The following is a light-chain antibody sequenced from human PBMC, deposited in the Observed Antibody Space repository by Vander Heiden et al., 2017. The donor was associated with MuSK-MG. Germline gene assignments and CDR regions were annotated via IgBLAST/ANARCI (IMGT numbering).Light chain of an antibody. Sequence: QSALTQPPSVSGAPGQRFAIPRTGHSRNFGAHYAVHWYQQLPGTAPKGLIYGNNNRPSGVPDRFSGSKSDTSASLAITGLQAEDEADYYCQSYDSSLSGYVFGTGTRVTVL. CDR3: QSYDSSLSGYV. J-gene: IGLJ1*01. V-gene: IGLV1-40*01. CDR1: SRNFGAHYA. CDR2: GNN.